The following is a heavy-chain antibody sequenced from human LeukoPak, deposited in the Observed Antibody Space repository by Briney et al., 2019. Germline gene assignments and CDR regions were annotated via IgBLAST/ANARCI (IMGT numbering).Heavy chain of an antibody. CDR1: RFTFNKYY. V-gene: IGHV3-7*01. J-gene: IGHJ4*02. CDR2: INPDGSEK. Sequence: GGSLRLPCVASRFTFNKYYMSWVRQAPGKGLQWVANINPDGSEKYYVDSVKGRFTISRDNAKNSLYLQMNSLRAEDTAVYYCARTYAYDATGDRGHWGQGTLVTVSS. CDR3: ARTYAYDATGDRGH. D-gene: IGHD3-16*01.